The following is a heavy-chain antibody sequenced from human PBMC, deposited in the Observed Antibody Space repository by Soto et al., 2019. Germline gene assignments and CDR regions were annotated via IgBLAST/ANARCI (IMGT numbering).Heavy chain of an antibody. CDR3: ARDGGISNFPFDY. J-gene: IGHJ4*02. Sequence: ASVKVSCKASGYTFTGYYMHWVRQAPGQGLEWMGWINPNSGGTNYAQKFQGWVTMTRDTSISTAYMELSRLRSDDTAVYYCARDGGISNFPFDYWGQGTQVTVSS. V-gene: IGHV1-2*04. D-gene: IGHD4-4*01. CDR1: GYTFTGYY. CDR2: INPNSGGT.